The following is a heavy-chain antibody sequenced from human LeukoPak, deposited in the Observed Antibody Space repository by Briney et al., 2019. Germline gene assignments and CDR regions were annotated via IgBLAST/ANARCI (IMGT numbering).Heavy chain of an antibody. CDR1: GGSISSGDYY. Sequence: LSLTCTVSGGSISSGDYYWSWVRQAPGKGLEWIGRIRNKANSYTTEYAASVKGRFTISRDDSKNSLYLQMNSLKTEDTAVYYCARPINYYYFYMDVWGKGTTVTV. CDR2: IRNKANSYTT. V-gene: IGHV3-72*01. CDR3: ARPINYYYFYMDV. J-gene: IGHJ6*03.